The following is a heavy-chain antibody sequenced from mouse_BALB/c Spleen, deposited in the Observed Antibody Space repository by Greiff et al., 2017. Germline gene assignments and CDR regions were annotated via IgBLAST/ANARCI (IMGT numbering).Heavy chain of an antibody. Sequence: EVMLVESGGGLVKPGGSLKLSCAASGFTFSSYAMSWVRQSPEKRLEWVAEISSGGSYTYYPDTVTGRFTISRDNAKNTLYLEMSSLRSEDTAMYYCARVENYYAMDYWGQGTSVTVSS. CDR1: GFTFSSYA. CDR2: ISSGGSYT. V-gene: IGHV5-9-4*01. CDR3: ARVENYYAMDY. J-gene: IGHJ4*01.